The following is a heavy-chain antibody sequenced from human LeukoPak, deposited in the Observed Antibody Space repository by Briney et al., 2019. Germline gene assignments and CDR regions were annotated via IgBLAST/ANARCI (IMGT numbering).Heavy chain of an antibody. Sequence: GSLRLSCSASGFTFSNYPMHWVRQAPGKGLEYASVVNTNGGATYYADSVKGRSTISRDNSKNTVYLQISSLRGEDTAMYYCVRGWRIMDVWGQGTTVTVSS. V-gene: IGHV3-64D*06. CDR1: GFTFSNYP. CDR2: VNTNGGAT. CDR3: VRGWRIMDV. D-gene: IGHD5-24*01. J-gene: IGHJ6*02.